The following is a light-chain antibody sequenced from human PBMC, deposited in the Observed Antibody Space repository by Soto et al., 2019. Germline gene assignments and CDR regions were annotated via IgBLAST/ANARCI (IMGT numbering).Light chain of an antibody. Sequence: QSALTQPASVSGPPGQSITISCTGTSSDVGSYNLVSWYQQQPGKAPKLMIYEVSKRPSGVSNRFSGSKSGNTSSLTISGLQGEDEGDYHCCSYVGSRSYVFGTGTKVTVL. V-gene: IGLV2-23*02. CDR1: SSDVGSYNL. CDR2: EVS. CDR3: CSYVGSRSYV. J-gene: IGLJ1*01.